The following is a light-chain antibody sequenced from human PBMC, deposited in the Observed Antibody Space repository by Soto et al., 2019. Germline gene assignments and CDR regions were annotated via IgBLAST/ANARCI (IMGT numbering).Light chain of an antibody. V-gene: IGLV1-40*01. CDR2: GNG. J-gene: IGLJ3*02. CDR3: QSYDSSLSGWV. Sequence: QSVLTQPPSVSGAPGQRVTISCTGSSSNIGAGYDVHWYQQLPGTAPKLLIYGNGNRPSGVPDRFSGSKSGTSASLAITGLQAEDEADYYGQSYDSSLSGWVFGGGTKLTV. CDR1: SSNIGAGYD.